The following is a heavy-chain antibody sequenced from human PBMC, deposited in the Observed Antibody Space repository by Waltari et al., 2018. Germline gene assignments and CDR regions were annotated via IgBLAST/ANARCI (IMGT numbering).Heavy chain of an antibody. D-gene: IGHD1-26*01. J-gene: IGHJ3*02. CDR1: GGTFSSYA. V-gene: IGHV1-69*12. Sequence: QVQLVQSGAEVKKPGSSVKVSCKASGGTFSSYAISWVRQAPGQGLEWMGGIIPIFGTANYAQKFQGRVTITADESTSTAYMELSSLRSEDTAVYYCVSLYHGIVGASGAFDIWGQGTMVTVSS. CDR2: IIPIFGTA. CDR3: VSLYHGIVGASGAFDI.